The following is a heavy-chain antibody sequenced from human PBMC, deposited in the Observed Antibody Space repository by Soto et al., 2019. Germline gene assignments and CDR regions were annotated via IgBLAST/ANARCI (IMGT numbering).Heavy chain of an antibody. CDR3: ARSITIFGVATNDAFDI. Sequence: VASVKVSCKASGGTFSSYAISWVRQAPGQGLEWMGGIIPIFGTANYAQKFQGRVTITADESTSTAYMELSSLRSEDTAVYYCARSITIFGVATNDAFDISGQGTMVTVSS. CDR1: GGTFSSYA. D-gene: IGHD3-3*01. V-gene: IGHV1-69*13. J-gene: IGHJ3*02. CDR2: IIPIFGTA.